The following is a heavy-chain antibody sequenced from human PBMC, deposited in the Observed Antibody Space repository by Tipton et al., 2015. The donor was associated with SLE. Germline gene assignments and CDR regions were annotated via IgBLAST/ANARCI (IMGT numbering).Heavy chain of an antibody. Sequence: TLSLTCSVSGVSIGTYYWTWIRQPPGKGLEWIGYIYYSGSTNYNPSLKSQVTMSVDTSKNQFSLKLSSVTAADTAVYYCARAGAGYYYYSYMDVWGKGTTVVISS. CDR1: GVSIGTYY. J-gene: IGHJ6*03. CDR2: IYYSGST. V-gene: IGHV4-59*01. CDR3: ARAGAGYYYYSYMDV.